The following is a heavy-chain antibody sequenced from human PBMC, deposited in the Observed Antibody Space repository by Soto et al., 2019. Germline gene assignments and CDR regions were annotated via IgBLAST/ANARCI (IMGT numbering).Heavy chain of an antibody. CDR2: IYHDGST. D-gene: IGHD3-10*01. V-gene: IGHV4-39*07. CDR1: GGSITSSDYY. CDR3: ARVSGIYYYGMDV. J-gene: IGHJ6*04. Sequence: SETLSLTCTVSGGSITSSDYYWGWIRQPPGKGLECVGTIYHDGSTHYSPSLKSRVTSSLDTSKNQFSLKLSSVTAADTAVYYCARVSGIYYYGMDVWGEGTTVTVSS.